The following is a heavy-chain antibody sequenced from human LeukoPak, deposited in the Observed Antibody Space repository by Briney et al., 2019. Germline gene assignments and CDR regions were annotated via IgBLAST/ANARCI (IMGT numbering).Heavy chain of an antibody. Sequence: ASVKVSCKASGYTFTSYDINWVRQATGQGLEWMGWMNPNSGNTGYAQKFQGRVAMTRSTSISTAYMELSSLRSEDTAMYYCASRYCSGGSCYSPIWGQGTLVTVSS. CDR2: MNPNSGNT. J-gene: IGHJ4*02. CDR3: ASRYCSGGSCYSPI. CDR1: GYTFTSYD. D-gene: IGHD2-15*01. V-gene: IGHV1-8*01.